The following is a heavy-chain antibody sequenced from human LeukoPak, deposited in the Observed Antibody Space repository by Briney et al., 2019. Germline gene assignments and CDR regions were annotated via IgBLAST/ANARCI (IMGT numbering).Heavy chain of an antibody. CDR2: IYYSGST. V-gene: IGHV4-59*01. CDR1: GGSISSYY. Sequence: SETLSLTCTVSGGSISSYYWSWIRQPPGKGLEWIGYIYYSGSTNYNPSLKSRVTISVDTSKNQFSLKLSSVTAADTAVYYCAASQLRYSSGWYYFDYWGQGTLVTVSS. J-gene: IGHJ4*02. CDR3: AASQLRYSSGWYYFDY. D-gene: IGHD6-19*01.